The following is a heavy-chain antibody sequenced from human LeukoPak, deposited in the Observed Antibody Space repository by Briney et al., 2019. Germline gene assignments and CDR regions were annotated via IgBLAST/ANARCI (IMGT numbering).Heavy chain of an antibody. D-gene: IGHD3-3*02. CDR1: GFSVSLNY. V-gene: IGHV3-53*01. CDR3: ARVGDHFHWYLDL. J-gene: IGHJ2*01. CDR2: LYSGSDT. Sequence: PGGSLTLSCAASGFSVSLNYMNWVRQAPGKGLEWVSILYSGSDTYYADSVKGRFTISRDSSKNMLFLHMNSLRAEDTAVYYCARVGDHFHWYLDLWGRGTLVSVSS.